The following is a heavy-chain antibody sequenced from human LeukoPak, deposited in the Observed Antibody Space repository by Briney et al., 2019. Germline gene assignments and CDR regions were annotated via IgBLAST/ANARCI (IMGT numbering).Heavy chain of an antibody. CDR2: INQDGREQ. CDR1: GFTFSDYW. V-gene: IGHV3-7*04. J-gene: IGHJ4*02. CDR3: AGGALDY. Sequence: GGSPRLSCVASGFTFSDYWMTWVRQAPGQGLEWVAKINQDGREQHFVDSVKGRFTISKDNAKNSLYLQMDSLRGEDTAVYYCAGGALDYWGQGTLVSVSS.